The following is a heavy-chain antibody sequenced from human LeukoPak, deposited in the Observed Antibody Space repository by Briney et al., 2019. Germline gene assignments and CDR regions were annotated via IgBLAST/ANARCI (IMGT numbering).Heavy chain of an antibody. D-gene: IGHD3-22*01. CDR3: AKDHYYDSSGYWRRPFDY. CDR1: GSTFSSYA. Sequence: GGSLRLSCAASGSTFSSYAMSWVRQAPGKGLEWVSAISGSGGSTYYADSVKGRFTISRDNSKNTLYLQMNSLRAEDTAVYYCAKDHYYDSSGYWRRPFDYWGQGTLVTVSS. V-gene: IGHV3-23*01. CDR2: ISGSGGST. J-gene: IGHJ4*02.